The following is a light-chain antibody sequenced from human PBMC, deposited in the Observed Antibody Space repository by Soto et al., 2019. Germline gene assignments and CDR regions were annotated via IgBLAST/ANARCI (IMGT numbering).Light chain of an antibody. V-gene: IGKV3-20*01. CDR3: QQYTA. Sequence: EIVLTQSPGTLSLSPGYRATLSCRASQSVSSSYLAWYQQKPGKAPRLLIYGASSRATASPDSFRCGGSGTDFTLTNSGLEHEDFAVYYWQQYTAFGQGTKVDI. J-gene: IGKJ1*01. CDR1: QSVSSSY. CDR2: GAS.